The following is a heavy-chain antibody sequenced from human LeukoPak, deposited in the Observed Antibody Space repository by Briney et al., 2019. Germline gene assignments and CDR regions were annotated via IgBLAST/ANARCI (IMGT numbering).Heavy chain of an antibody. V-gene: IGHV3-30*18. D-gene: IGHD2-2*01. CDR2: ISYDGSNK. CDR3: AKGPSWQIFDY. J-gene: IGHJ4*02. Sequence: GRSLRLSCAASGFTFSSYGMHWVRQAPGQGLEWVAVISYDGSNKYYADSVKGRFTISRDNSKNTLYLQMNSLRAEDTAVYYCAKGPSWQIFDYWGQGTLVTVSS. CDR1: GFTFSSYG.